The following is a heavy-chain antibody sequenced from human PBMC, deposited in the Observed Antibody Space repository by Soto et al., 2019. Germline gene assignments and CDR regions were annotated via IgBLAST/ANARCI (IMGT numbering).Heavy chain of an antibody. CDR2: IYWNDDK. CDR3: AHTWGLPFDY. Sequence: QITLKESGPTLVEPTQTLTLTCTYSGFSLRTTGVGVGWIRQPPGKALEWLGIIYWNDDKRYSPSLKNRFTLTSDISKSQVVLTMTNMDPVDTATYCWAHTWGLPFDYWGQGTLVIVSS. V-gene: IGHV2-5*01. CDR1: GFSLRTTGVG. J-gene: IGHJ4*02. D-gene: IGHD3-16*01.